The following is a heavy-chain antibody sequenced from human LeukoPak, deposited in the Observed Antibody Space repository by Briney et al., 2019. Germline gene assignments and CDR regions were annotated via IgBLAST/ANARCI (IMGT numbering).Heavy chain of an antibody. V-gene: IGHV1-2*02. CDR1: GYTFTGYY. J-gene: IGHJ6*03. CDR3: ARDRPRGSNYIHYMDV. Sequence: GASVKVSCKASGYTFTGYYMHWVRQAPGQGLEWMGWINPNSGGTNYAQKFQGRVTMTRDTSISTAYMELSRLRSDDMAVYYCARDRPRGSNYIHYMDVWGKGTTVTVSS. CDR2: INPNSGGT. D-gene: IGHD4-11*01.